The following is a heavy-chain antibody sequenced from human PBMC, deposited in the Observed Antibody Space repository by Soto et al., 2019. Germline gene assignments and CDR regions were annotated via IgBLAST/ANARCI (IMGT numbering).Heavy chain of an antibody. CDR1: GGSVSGYY. D-gene: IGHD2-15*01. J-gene: IGHJ4*02. V-gene: IGHV4-59*08. Sequence: QVQLQESGPGLVKPSETLSLTCTVSGGSVSGYYWSWIRQPPGKGLEWIGYIHKSGTTKSDPSLNRRVSISADTSKNQLSLNLSSVTAADTAMYFCARHFCSGGNCYKFDHWGQGILVTVSS. CDR3: ARHFCSGGNCYKFDH. CDR2: IHKSGTT.